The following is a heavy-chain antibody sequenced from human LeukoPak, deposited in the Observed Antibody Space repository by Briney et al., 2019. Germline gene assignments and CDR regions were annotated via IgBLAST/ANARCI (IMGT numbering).Heavy chain of an antibody. CDR1: GFTFSGSA. D-gene: IGHD4-17*01. CDR3: TRLSATVTSNGDY. CDR2: IRSKANSYAT. Sequence: GGSLRLSCAASGFTFSGSAMHWVRQASGKGLAWVGRIRSKANSYATAYAASVKGRFTISRDDSKNTAYLQMNSLKTEDTAVYYCTRLSATVTSNGDYWGQGTLVTVSS. V-gene: IGHV3-73*01. J-gene: IGHJ4*02.